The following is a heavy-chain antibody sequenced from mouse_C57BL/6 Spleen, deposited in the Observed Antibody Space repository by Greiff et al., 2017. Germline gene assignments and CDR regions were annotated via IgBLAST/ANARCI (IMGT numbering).Heavy chain of an antibody. J-gene: IGHJ4*01. V-gene: IGHV1-54*01. CDR3: AREGYSNYYAMDY. CDR2: LNPGSGGT. D-gene: IGHD2-5*01. Sequence: QVQLQQSGAELVRPGTSVKVSCKASGYAFTNYLIEWVKQRPGQGLAWIGVLNPGSGGTNYNEKFKGKATLTADKSSSTADMQHSRLTSEDSAVYFCAREGYSNYYAMDYWGQGTSVTVSS. CDR1: GYAFTNYL.